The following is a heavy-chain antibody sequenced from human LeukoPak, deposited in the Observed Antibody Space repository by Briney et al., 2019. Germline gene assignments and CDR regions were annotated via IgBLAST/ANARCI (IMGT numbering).Heavy chain of an antibody. J-gene: IGHJ4*02. CDR1: GFTFDDYA. D-gene: IGHD6-19*01. CDR2: ISWNSGSI. Sequence: PGGSLRPSCAASGFTFDDYAMHWVRQAPGKGLEWVSGISWNSGSIGYADSVKGRFTISRDNSKNTLYLQMNSLRAEDTAVYYCHLAVIGAVADPFDYWGQGTLVTVSS. CDR3: HLAVIGAVADPFDY. V-gene: IGHV3-9*01.